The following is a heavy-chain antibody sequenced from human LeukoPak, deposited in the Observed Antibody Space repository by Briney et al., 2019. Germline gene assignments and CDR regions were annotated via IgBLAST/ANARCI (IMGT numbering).Heavy chain of an antibody. CDR3: VYYYGSGSVEY. CDR2: FYYSGST. J-gene: IGHJ4*02. D-gene: IGHD3-10*01. Sequence: PSETLSLTCTVSGGSITSSNYYWGWIRQPPGKGLEWIGSFYYSGSTNYNPSLKSRVTISVDTSKNQFSLKLSSATAADTAVYYCVYYYGSGSVEYWGQGTLVTVSS. V-gene: IGHV4-39*01. CDR1: GGSITSSNYY.